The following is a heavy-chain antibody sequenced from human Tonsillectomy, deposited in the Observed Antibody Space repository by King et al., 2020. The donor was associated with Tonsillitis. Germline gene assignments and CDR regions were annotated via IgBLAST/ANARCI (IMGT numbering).Heavy chain of an antibody. V-gene: IGHV4-59*01. CDR2: IYYSGST. D-gene: IGHD2-2*03. CDR1: GGSISSYY. Sequence: QLQESGPGLVKPSETLSLTCTVSGGSISSYYWSWIRQPPGKGLEWIGYIYYSGSTNYNPSLKSRVNISVNTSKNQFYLKLSSVTAADTSVYYCARVVFGYLLYYYGMDVWGQGTTVTVSS. CDR3: ARVVFGYLLYYYGMDV. J-gene: IGHJ6*02.